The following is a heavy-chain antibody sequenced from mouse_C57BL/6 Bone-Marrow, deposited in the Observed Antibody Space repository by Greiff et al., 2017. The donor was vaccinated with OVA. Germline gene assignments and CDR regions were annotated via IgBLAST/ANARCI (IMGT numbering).Heavy chain of an antibody. CDR2: IYPGDGDT. J-gene: IGHJ4*01. CDR1: GYAFSSSW. D-gene: IGHD1-1*01. Sequence: QVQLQQSGPELVKPGASVKISCKASGYAFSSSWMNWVKQRPGKGLEWIGRIYPGDGDTNYNGKFKGKATLTADKSSSTAYMQLSSLTSEDSAVYFCTRWGYYYCGSSPVWGKGTSVTVSS. V-gene: IGHV1-82*01. CDR3: TRWGYYYCGSSPV.